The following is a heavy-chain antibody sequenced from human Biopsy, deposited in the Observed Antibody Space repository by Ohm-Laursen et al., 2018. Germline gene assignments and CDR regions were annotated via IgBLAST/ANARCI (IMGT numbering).Heavy chain of an antibody. Sequence: TLSLTCTVSGGSISSGGSYWSWIRQRPGKGLEWIGYIFNSANIYYNPSLKNLITISGDTSKNQFSLKLNSVTAADTAVYYCARGDYFDSNGYFWFDPWGQGTLVTVSS. CDR3: ARGDYFDSNGYFWFDP. CDR2: IFNSANI. V-gene: IGHV4-31*01. CDR1: GGSISSGGSY. D-gene: IGHD3-22*01. J-gene: IGHJ5*02.